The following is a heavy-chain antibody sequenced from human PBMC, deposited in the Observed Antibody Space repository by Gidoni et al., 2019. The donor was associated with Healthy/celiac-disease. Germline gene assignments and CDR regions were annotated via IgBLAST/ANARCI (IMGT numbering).Heavy chain of an antibody. CDR2: IYYSGST. J-gene: IGHJ5*02. CDR3: ARDRGGYCTNGVCPFGGWFDP. V-gene: IGHV4-59*01. CDR1: GGSISSYY. D-gene: IGHD2-8*01. Sequence: QVQLQESGPGLVKPSETLSLTCTVSGGSISSYYWSWIRQPPGKGLEWIGYIYYSGSTTYNPSLKSRVTISVDTSKNQFSLKLSSVTAADTAVYYCARDRGGYCTNGVCPFGGWFDPWGQGTLVTVSS.